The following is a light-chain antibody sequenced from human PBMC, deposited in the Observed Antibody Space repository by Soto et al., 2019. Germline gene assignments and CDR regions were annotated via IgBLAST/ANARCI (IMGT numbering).Light chain of an antibody. CDR3: QTWGTGGVV. CDR2: LNSDGSH. J-gene: IGLJ2*01. V-gene: IGLV4-69*01. Sequence: QPVLTQSPSASASLGASVKLTCTLSSGHSSYAFAWHQQQPEKGPRYLMKLNSDGSHSKGDGIPDRFSGSSSGAERYLTISSLQSEDEADYYCQTWGTGGVVFGGGTKLTVL. CDR1: SGHSSYA.